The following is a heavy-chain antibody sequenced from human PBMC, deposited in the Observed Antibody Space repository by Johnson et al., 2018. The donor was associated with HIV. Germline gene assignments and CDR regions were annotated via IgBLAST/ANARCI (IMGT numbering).Heavy chain of an antibody. CDR3: ASLEWELRGDTFDI. CDR2: ISWNSGSI. CDR1: GFTFDDYA. D-gene: IGHD1-26*01. V-gene: IGHV3-9*01. Sequence: VQLVESGGGLVQPGSSLRLSCAASGFTFDDYAMHWVRQAPGKGLEWVSGISWNSGSIGYADSVKGRFTISRDNAKNSLYLQMNSLRAEDTALYYCASLEWELRGDTFDIWGQGTLVTVSS. J-gene: IGHJ3*02.